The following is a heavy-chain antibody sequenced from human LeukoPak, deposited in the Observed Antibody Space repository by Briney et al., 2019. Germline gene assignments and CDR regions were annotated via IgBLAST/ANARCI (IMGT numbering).Heavy chain of an antibody. CDR3: ARVSYCTRTSCGWFDS. D-gene: IGHD2-2*01. J-gene: IGHJ5*01. CDR1: GFTYEVYA. Sequence: GGPLRLFCRPSGFTYEVYAVLGVPDAPGEAGVGVGYIRSEAYGGTRASAASVKDRFTISRHYSKSIAYLQMSSLKSEDTAVYLFARVSYCTRTSCGWFDSWGQGTLVTVSS. CDR2: IRSEAYGGTR. V-gene: IGHV3-49*04.